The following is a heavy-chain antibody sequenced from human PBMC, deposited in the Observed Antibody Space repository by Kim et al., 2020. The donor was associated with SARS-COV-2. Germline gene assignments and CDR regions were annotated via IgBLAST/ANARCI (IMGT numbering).Heavy chain of an antibody. CDR2: IYYSGST. J-gene: IGHJ4*02. Sequence: SETLSLTCTVSGGSISSYYWSWIRQPPGKGLEWIGYIYYSGSTNYNPSLKSRVTISVDTSKNQFSLKLSSVTAADTAVYYCARHSSGWYHLPGFDYWGQGTLVTVSS. CDR3: ARHSSGWYHLPGFDY. D-gene: IGHD6-19*01. CDR1: GGSISSYY. V-gene: IGHV4-59*13.